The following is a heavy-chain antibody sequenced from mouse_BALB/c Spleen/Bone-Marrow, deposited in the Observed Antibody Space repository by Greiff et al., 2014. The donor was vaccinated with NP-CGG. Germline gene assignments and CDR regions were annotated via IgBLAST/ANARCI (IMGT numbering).Heavy chain of an antibody. Sequence: VQLQQPGPELVKPGASVKISCKASGYTFTDYNMHWVKQSHGKSLEWIGYIYPYNGGTGYNQKFKSKATLTVDNSSSTAYMELRSLTSEGSAVYYCARFRYDWYFDVWGAGTTVTVSS. V-gene: IGHV1S29*02. CDR1: GYTFTDYN. D-gene: IGHD2-14*01. CDR2: IYPYNGGT. CDR3: ARFRYDWYFDV. J-gene: IGHJ1*01.